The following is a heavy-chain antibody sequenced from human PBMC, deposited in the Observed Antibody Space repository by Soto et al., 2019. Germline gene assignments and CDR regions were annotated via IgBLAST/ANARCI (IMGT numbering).Heavy chain of an antibody. CDR2: INHSGST. V-gene: IGHV4-34*01. CDR1: GGSFGGYY. D-gene: IGHD2-8*01. CDR3: ARGLPPTSGVDY. Sequence: QVQLQQWGAGLLKPSETRSLTCAVYGGSFGGYYWSWIRQPPGKGLEWIGEINHSGSTKYNPSLKSRXXIXLXMSKNQFSLKLTSVTAADTAVYFCARGLPPTSGVDYWGQGTLVTVSS. J-gene: IGHJ4*02.